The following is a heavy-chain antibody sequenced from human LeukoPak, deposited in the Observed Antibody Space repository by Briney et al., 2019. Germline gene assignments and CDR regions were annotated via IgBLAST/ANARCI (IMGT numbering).Heavy chain of an antibody. D-gene: IGHD6-19*01. CDR2: IYYSGST. V-gene: IGHV4-59*08. CDR3: ARNHIAVAGMSGSYNWFDP. Sequence: SETLSLTCTVSGGFISRYYWSWIRQPPGKGLEWIGYIYYSGSTNYNPSLKSRVTISVDTSENQFSRKLSSVTAADTAVYYCARNHIAVAGMSGSYNWFDPWGQGTLVTVSS. J-gene: IGHJ5*02. CDR1: GGFISRYY.